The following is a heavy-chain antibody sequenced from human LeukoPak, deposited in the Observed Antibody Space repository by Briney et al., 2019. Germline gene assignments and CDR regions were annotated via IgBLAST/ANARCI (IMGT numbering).Heavy chain of an antibody. Sequence: KFGESLKISCKGSGYSFTSYWIGWVRQMPGKGLEWMGIIYPGDSDTRYSPSFQGQVTISADQSISPAYLQWSSLKASDTAMYYCARGRGHSYGTFNYWGQGTLVTVSS. V-gene: IGHV5-51*01. J-gene: IGHJ4*02. D-gene: IGHD5-18*01. CDR3: ARGRGHSYGTFNY. CDR1: GYSFTSYW. CDR2: IYPGDSDT.